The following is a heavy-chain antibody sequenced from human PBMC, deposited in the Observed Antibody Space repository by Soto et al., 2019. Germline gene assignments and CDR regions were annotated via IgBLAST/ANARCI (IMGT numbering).Heavy chain of an antibody. CDR1: GYSFTSYW. Sequence: GESLKISCKGSGYSFTSYWIGWVRQMPGKGLEWMGIIYPGDSDTRYSPSFQGQVTISADKSISTAYLQWSSLKASDTAMYYCARSDSGSWHLMDFSWFDPWGQGTLVTGSS. J-gene: IGHJ5*02. CDR3: ARSDSGSWHLMDFSWFDP. CDR2: IYPGDSDT. V-gene: IGHV5-51*01. D-gene: IGHD1-26*01.